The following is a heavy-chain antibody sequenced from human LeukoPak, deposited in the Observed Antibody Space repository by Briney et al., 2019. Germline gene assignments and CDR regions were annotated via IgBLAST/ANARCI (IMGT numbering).Heavy chain of an antibody. Sequence: PSETLSLTCTVSGGSISSSSYSWGWIRQPPGKGLEWIGSIYYSGSTYYNPSLKSRFTISVDTSKNQFSLKLSSVTAADTAVYYCARGVMLFSFDYWGQGTLVTVSS. J-gene: IGHJ4*02. CDR3: ARGVMLFSFDY. V-gene: IGHV4-39*01. CDR2: IYYSGST. D-gene: IGHD2-21*01. CDR1: GGSISSSSYS.